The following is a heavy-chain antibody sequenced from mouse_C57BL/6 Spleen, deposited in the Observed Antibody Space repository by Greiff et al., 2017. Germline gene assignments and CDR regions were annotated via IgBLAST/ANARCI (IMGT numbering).Heavy chain of an antibody. CDR3: AREGYDYDGSAWFAY. CDR2: ISYDGSN. J-gene: IGHJ3*01. V-gene: IGHV3-6*01. D-gene: IGHD2-4*01. Sequence: EVQLQESGPGLVKPSQSLSLTCSVTGYSITSGYYWNWIRQFPGNKLEWMGYISYDGSNNYNPSLKNRISITRDTSKNQFFLKLNSGTTEDTATYYCAREGYDYDGSAWFAYWGQGTLVTVSA. CDR1: GYSITSGYY.